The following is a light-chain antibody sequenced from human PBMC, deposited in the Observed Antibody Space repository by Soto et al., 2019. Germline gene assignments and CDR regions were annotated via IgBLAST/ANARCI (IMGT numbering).Light chain of an antibody. V-gene: IGKV2-30*01. CDR2: KVS. CDR3: MQGTYWPPWT. J-gene: IGKJ1*01. Sequence: DVGLTQSPLSLPVTLGQPASISCRSSQSLVDSDGNTYLNWFQQRPGQSPRRLIYKVSNRDSGVPDRFSGSGSGTDFTLKISRVEAEDVGVYYCMQGTYWPPWTFGQGTKVEIK. CDR1: QSLVDSDGNTY.